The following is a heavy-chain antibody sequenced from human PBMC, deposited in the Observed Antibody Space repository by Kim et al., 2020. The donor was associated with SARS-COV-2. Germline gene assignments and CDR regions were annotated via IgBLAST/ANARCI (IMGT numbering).Heavy chain of an antibody. CDR3: ARARGSRGYYYGRVGYYDYGIDV. D-gene: IGHD3-22*01. CDR1: GASFSDYY. Sequence: SETLSLTCAVSGASFSDYYWSWIRQPPGKGLEWIGKINHSGNTKYNPSLKSRVTISVDTSKNHFSLKLSSVTAADTAVYYCARARGSRGYYYGRVGYYDYGIDVWGQGTTVTVSS. J-gene: IGHJ6*02. CDR2: INHSGNT. V-gene: IGHV4-34*01.